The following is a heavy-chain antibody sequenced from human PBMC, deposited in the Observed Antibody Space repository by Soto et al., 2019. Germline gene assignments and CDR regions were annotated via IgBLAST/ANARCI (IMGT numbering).Heavy chain of an antibody. D-gene: IGHD3-9*01. V-gene: IGHV1-18*01. J-gene: IGHJ1*01. CDR3: AREHYDILTGYYFRGAEYFQH. CDR2: ISAYNGNT. CDR1: GYTFTSYG. Sequence: QVQLVQSGAEVKKPGASVKVSCKASGYTFTSYGISWVRQAPGQGLEWMGWISAYNGNTNYAQKLQGRVTMTTDTSTSTAYMERRSLRSDDTAVYYCAREHYDILTGYYFRGAEYFQHWGQGTLVTVSS.